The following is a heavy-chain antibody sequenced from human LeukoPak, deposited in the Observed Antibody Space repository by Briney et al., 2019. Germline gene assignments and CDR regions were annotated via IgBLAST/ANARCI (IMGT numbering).Heavy chain of an antibody. CDR3: ARVQDDFWSGKADC. V-gene: IGHV3-7*01. J-gene: IGHJ4*02. Sequence: PGGSLRLSCAASEFTFSSYWMSWVRQAPGKGLEWVANIRQDGSEKYYVDSVKGRFTISRDNAKNSLYLQMNSLRAEDTAVYYCARVQDDFWSGKADCWGQGTLVTVSS. CDR1: EFTFSSYW. CDR2: IRQDGSEK. D-gene: IGHD3-3*01.